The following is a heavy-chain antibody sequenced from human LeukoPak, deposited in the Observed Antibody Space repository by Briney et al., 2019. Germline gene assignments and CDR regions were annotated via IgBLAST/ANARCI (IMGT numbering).Heavy chain of an antibody. V-gene: IGHV4-59*01. CDR1: GGSISSYY. Sequence: SETLSLTCTVSGGSISSYYWSWIRQPPGKGLEWIGYIYYSGSTNYNPSLKSRVTISVDTSKNQFSLKLSSVTAADTAVYYCARESRGYSYGMPIDYWGQGTLVTVSS. CDR2: IYYSGST. J-gene: IGHJ4*02. D-gene: IGHD5-18*01. CDR3: ARESRGYSYGMPIDY.